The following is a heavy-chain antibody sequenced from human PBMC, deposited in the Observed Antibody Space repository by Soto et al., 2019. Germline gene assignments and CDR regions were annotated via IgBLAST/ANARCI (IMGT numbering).Heavy chain of an antibody. CDR1: GYTFTSYD. CDR3: HTAGMVPPFNYYYYLDV. J-gene: IGHJ6*03. CDR2: MNPNSGNT. V-gene: IGHV1-8*01. Sequence: GASVKVSCKASGYTFTSYDINWVRQATGQGLEWMGWMNPNSGNTGYAQKFQGRVTMTRNTSISTAYMKLSSLRSEDTAVYYCHTAGMVPPFNYYYYLDVWGKGTTVTVSS. D-gene: IGHD2-8*01.